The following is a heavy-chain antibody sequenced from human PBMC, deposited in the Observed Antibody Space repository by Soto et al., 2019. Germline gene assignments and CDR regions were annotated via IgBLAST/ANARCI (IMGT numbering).Heavy chain of an antibody. V-gene: IGHV3-30-3*01. D-gene: IGHD3-10*01. CDR3: ARERTRITLVRGVISLSW. J-gene: IGHJ4*02. Sequence: QVQLVESGGGVVQPGRSLRLSCAASGFTFSSYAMHWVRQAPGKGLEWVAVISYDGSNKYYADSVKGRFTISRDNSKNTLYLQMNSLRAEDTAVYYCARERTRITLVRGVISLSWWGQGTLVTVSS. CDR1: GFTFSSYA. CDR2: ISYDGSNK.